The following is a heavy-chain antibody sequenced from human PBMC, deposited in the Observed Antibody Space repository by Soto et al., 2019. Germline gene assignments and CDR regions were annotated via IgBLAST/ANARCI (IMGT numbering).Heavy chain of an antibody. D-gene: IGHD6-19*01. Sequence: PSETLSLTCAVYGGSFSGYYWSWICQPPGKGLEWIGEINHSGSTNYNPSLKSRVTISVDTSKNQFSLKLSSVTAADTAVYYCARFSRIAVAGVGVWFDPWGQGTLVTVSS. CDR3: ARFSRIAVAGVGVWFDP. CDR2: INHSGST. CDR1: GGSFSGYY. J-gene: IGHJ5*02. V-gene: IGHV4-34*01.